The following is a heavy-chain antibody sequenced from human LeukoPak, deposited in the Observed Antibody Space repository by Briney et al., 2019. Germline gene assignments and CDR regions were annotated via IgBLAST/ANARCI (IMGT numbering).Heavy chain of an antibody. CDR3: ARDMTYGDCDSVYFQH. V-gene: IGHV1-18*01. D-gene: IGHD2-21*02. CDR1: GYTFTSYG. Sequence: GASVKVSCKASGYTFTSYGISWVRQAPGQGLEWMGWISAYNGNTNYAQKLQGRVTMTTDTSTSTAYMELRSLRSDDTAVYYCARDMTYGDCDSVYFQHWGQGTLVTVSS. J-gene: IGHJ1*01. CDR2: ISAYNGNT.